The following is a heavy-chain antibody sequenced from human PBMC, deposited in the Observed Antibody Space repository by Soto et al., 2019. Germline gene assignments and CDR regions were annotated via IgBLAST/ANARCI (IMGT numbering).Heavy chain of an antibody. V-gene: IGHV1-8*01. Sequence: ASVKVSCKASGYTFTSYDINWVRQATGQGLGWMGWMNPNSGNTGYAQKFQGRVTMTRNTSISTAYMELSSLRSEDTAVYYCARGRPVFDAFDIWGQGTMVTVSS. CDR3: ARGRPVFDAFDI. CDR1: GYTFTSYD. D-gene: IGHD2-8*01. CDR2: MNPNSGNT. J-gene: IGHJ3*02.